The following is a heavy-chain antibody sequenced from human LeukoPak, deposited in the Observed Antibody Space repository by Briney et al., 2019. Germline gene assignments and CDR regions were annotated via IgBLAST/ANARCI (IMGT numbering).Heavy chain of an antibody. J-gene: IGHJ6*02. D-gene: IGHD2-2*01. CDR2: IYTSGST. V-gene: IGHV4-4*07. CDR3: AREPLRGNYCSSTSCYLHYYGIDV. Sequence: SETLSLTCTVSGGSISSYYWSWIRQPAGKGLEWIGRIYTSGSTNYNPSLKSRVTMSVDTSKNQFSLKLSSVTAADTAVYYCAREPLRGNYCSSTSCYLHYYGIDVWGQGTTVTVSS. CDR1: GGSISSYY.